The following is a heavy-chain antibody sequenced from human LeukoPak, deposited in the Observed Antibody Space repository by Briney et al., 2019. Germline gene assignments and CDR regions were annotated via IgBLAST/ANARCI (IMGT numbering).Heavy chain of an antibody. CDR3: ARDPKYGDLDY. CDR2: INSDGSST. V-gene: IGHV3-74*01. D-gene: IGHD2-21*02. CDR1: GVTFSGYW. J-gene: IGHJ4*02. Sequence: PGGSLRHSRAAVGVTFSGYWMNWVRQAPGKGLVWVSRINSDGSSTNYADSGKGRFTISRDNAKNTLYLQMNSLRVEDTAVYYCARDPKYGDLDYWGRGTRVTVSS.